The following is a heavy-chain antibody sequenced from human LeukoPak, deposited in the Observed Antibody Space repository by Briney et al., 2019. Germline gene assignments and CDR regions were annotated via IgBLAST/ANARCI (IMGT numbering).Heavy chain of an antibody. J-gene: IGHJ4*02. CDR1: GFTFSSYG. CDR3: ARAKPKNMVRGLIMRRESRYYFDY. CDR2: IYSGGST. D-gene: IGHD3-10*01. V-gene: IGHV3-53*01. Sequence: PGGSLRLSCAASGFTFSSYGMHWVRQAPGKGLEWVSVIYSGGSTYYADSVKGRFTISRDNSKSTLYIQMNSLRAEDTAVYYCARAKPKNMVRGLIMRRESRYYFDYWGQGTLATVSS.